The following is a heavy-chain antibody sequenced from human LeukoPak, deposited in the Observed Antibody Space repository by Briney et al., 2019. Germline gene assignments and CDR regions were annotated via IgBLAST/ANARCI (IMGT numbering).Heavy chain of an antibody. D-gene: IGHD3-16*01. CDR2: VFYNGAT. V-gene: IGHV4-39*07. CDR3: ARVGYYYYYMDV. Sequence: SETLSLTCIVSGGSISSSIYYWAWVRQPPGKGLEWIGTVFYNGATQYSPSLRSRVTISVDRSKNQFSLKLSSVTAADTAVYYCARVGYYYYYMDVWGKGTTVTVSS. CDR1: GGSISSSIYY. J-gene: IGHJ6*03.